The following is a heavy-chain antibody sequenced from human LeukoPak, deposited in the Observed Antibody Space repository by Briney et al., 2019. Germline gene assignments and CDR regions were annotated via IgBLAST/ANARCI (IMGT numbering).Heavy chain of an antibody. D-gene: IGHD1-26*01. J-gene: IGHJ4*02. CDR2: IRYDGSNK. V-gene: IGHV3-30*02. Sequence: GGTLRLSCAASGFTFSSYGMSWVRQAPGQGLEWVAFIRYDGSNKYYADSVKGRFTISGDNSNNTLYLQMNSLRAEDTAVYYCAKDHLSGSYPGEYYFDYWGQGTLVTVSS. CDR3: AKDHLSGSYPGEYYFDY. CDR1: GFTFSSYG.